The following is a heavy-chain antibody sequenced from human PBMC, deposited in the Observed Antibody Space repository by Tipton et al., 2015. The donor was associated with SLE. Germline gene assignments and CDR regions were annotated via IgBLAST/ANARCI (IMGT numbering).Heavy chain of an antibody. CDR3: ARGLEADDGFDI. V-gene: IGHV4-30-4*08. CDR1: GGSVSSGSYY. CDR2: IYYSGST. Sequence: LRLSCTVSGGSVSSGSYYWSWIRQPPGKGLEWIGYIYYSGSTYYNPSLKSRVTISVDTSKNQFSLKLSSVTAADTAVYYCARGLEADDGFDIWGQGTMVTVSS. J-gene: IGHJ3*02. D-gene: IGHD1-1*01.